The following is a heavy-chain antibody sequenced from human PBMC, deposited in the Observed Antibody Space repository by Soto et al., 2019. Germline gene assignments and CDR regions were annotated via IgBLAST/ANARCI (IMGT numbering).Heavy chain of an antibody. CDR3: ARETTHYYYGMDV. D-gene: IGHD1-7*01. V-gene: IGHV4-39*01. CDR2: IYYSGTT. CDR1: GGSISSSSYY. J-gene: IGHJ6*02. Sequence: SETLSLTCTVSGGSISSSSYYWGWIRQPPGKGLEWIGSIYYSGTTYYNPSLKSRVTISVDTSKNQFSLKLSSVTAADTAVYYCARETTHYYYGMDVWGQGTTVTVSS.